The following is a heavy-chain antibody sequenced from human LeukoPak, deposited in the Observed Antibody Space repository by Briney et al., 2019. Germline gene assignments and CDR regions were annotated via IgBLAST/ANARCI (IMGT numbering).Heavy chain of an antibody. D-gene: IGHD1-26*01. Sequence: ASVKVSCKASGYTFTSYDINWVRQATGQGLEWMGWMNPNSGNTGYAQKFQGRVTITRNTSISTAYMELSSLRSEDTAVYYCARSHSGSYWFDPWGQGTLVTVSS. CDR1: GYTFTSYD. J-gene: IGHJ5*02. CDR3: ARSHSGSYWFDP. V-gene: IGHV1-8*03. CDR2: MNPNSGNT.